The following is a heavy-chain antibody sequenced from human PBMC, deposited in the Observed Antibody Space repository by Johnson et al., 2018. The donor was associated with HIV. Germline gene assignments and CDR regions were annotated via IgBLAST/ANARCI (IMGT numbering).Heavy chain of an antibody. D-gene: IGHD6-13*01. CDR2: ISYDGNNI. Sequence: QMLLVESGGGVVQPGRSLRLSCAASGFTFGSYGIHWVRQVPGKGLEWVAVISYDGNNIYYSDSVKGRFTISRDNSKNTLYLQMNSLRAEDTAVYYCARDRAAAGPDAFDIWGQGTMVTVSS. CDR1: GFTFGSYG. J-gene: IGHJ3*02. V-gene: IGHV3-33*05. CDR3: ARDRAAAGPDAFDI.